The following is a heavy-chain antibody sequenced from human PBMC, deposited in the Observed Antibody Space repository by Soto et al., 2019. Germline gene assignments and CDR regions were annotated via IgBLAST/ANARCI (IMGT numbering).Heavy chain of an antibody. CDR1: GYTFTSYY. V-gene: IGHV1-46*03. Sequence: GASVKVSCKASGYTFTSYYMHWVRQAPGQGLEWMGIINPSGGSTSYAQKFQGRVTMTRDTSTSTVYMELSSLRSEDTAVYYCARDPGKRGYQPQHFDYWGQGTLVTVSS. D-gene: IGHD2-2*01. CDR3: ARDPGKRGYQPQHFDY. J-gene: IGHJ4*02. CDR2: INPSGGST.